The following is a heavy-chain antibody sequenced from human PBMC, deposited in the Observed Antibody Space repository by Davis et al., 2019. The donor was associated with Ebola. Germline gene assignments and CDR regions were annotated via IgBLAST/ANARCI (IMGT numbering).Heavy chain of an antibody. CDR2: INAGNGNT. CDR3: ARDRGGDYSFDY. CDR1: GYTFTSYA. J-gene: IGHJ4*02. D-gene: IGHD3-10*01. V-gene: IGHV1-3*01. Sequence: AASVKVSCKASGYTFTSYAMHWVRQAPGQRLEWMGWINAGNGNTKYSQKFQGRVTITRDTSESTAYMELSSLRSEDTSVYYCARDRGGDYSFDYWGQGTLVTVSS.